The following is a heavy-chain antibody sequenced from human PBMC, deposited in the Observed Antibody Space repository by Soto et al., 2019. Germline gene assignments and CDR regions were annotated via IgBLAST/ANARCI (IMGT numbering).Heavy chain of an antibody. CDR2: ISGSGGST. D-gene: IGHD3-10*01. CDR3: ANPISTDFGVVRGVIPPSFDY. V-gene: IGHV3-23*01. Sequence: HPGGSLRLSCAASGFTFSSYAMSWVRQAPGKGLEWVSAISGSGGSTYYADSVKGRFTISRDNSKNTLYLQMNSLRAEDTAVYYCANPISTDFGVVRGVIPPSFDYWGQGTLVTVSS. CDR1: GFTFSSYA. J-gene: IGHJ4*02.